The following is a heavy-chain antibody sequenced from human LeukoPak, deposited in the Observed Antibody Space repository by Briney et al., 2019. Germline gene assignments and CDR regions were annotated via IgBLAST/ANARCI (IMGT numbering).Heavy chain of an antibody. CDR3: AKDRGNYYFDY. D-gene: IGHD4-23*01. CDR2: LSSSGGGT. CDR1: GFTFSSYA. V-gene: IGHV3-23*01. Sequence: GGSLRLSCAASGFTFSSYAMNWVRQAPGKGLEWVSALSSSGGGTYYAGSVKGRFTVSRDNSKNTLYLQMSSLRAEDTAVYYCAKDRGNYYFDYWGQGSLVIVSS. J-gene: IGHJ4*02.